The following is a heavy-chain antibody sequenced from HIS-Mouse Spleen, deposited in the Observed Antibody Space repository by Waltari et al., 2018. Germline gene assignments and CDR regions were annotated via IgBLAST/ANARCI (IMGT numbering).Heavy chain of an antibody. CDR1: ACSISSSRHY. CDR3: AREIPYSSSWYDWYFDL. Sequence: QLQLQESGPGLVKPSATLSLTCTVSACSISSSRHYWGWIRQPPGNGLEWLGSIYYSGGTYYNPSLKSRVTISVDTSKNQFSLKLSSVTAADTAVYYCAREIPYSSSWYDWYFDLWGRGTLVTVSS. J-gene: IGHJ2*01. D-gene: IGHD6-13*01. V-gene: IGHV4-39*07. CDR2: IYYSGGT.